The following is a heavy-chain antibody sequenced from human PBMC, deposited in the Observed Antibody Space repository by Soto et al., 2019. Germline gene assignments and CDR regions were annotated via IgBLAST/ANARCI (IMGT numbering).Heavy chain of an antibody. V-gene: IGHV1-18*01. CDR2: ISANNGNT. CDR3: ARGYDFWSGYYEDYYYMDV. CDR1: GYTFTSYG. Sequence: ASVKVSCKASGYTFTSYGVSWVRQAPGQGLEWMGWISANNGNTNYAQKFQGRVTMTRNTSISTAYMELSSLRSEDTAVYYCARGYDFWSGYYEDYYYMDVWGKGTTVTVSS. D-gene: IGHD3-3*01. J-gene: IGHJ6*03.